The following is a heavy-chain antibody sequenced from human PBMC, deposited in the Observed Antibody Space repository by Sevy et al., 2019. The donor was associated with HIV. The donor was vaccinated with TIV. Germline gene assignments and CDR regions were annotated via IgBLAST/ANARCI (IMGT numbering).Heavy chain of an antibody. D-gene: IGHD3-16*02. CDR1: GFTFSSYW. J-gene: IGHJ4*02. Sequence: GGSLRLSCAASGFTFSSYWMTWVRQAPGKGLEWVANIRQDGNEIYYADSLKGRFTISRDNAMQSLYLEMNNLRVEDSGIYYCARRYFDVWGQGTLVTVSS. CDR3: ARRYFDV. V-gene: IGHV3-7*01. CDR2: IRQDGNEI.